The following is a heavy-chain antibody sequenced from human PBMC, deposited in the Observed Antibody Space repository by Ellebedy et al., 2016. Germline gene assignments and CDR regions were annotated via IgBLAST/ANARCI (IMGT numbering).Heavy chain of an antibody. CDR1: GYSFTSYW. CDR2: IYPGDSDT. CDR3: ARTGVVVAATEDYYYGMDV. Sequence: GGSLRLSCKGSGYSFTSYWIGWVRQMPRKGLEWMGIIYPGDSDTRYSPSFQGQVTISADKSISTAYLQWSSLKASDTAMYYCARTGVVVAATEDYYYGMDVWGQGTTVTVSS. J-gene: IGHJ6*02. D-gene: IGHD2-15*01. V-gene: IGHV5-51*01.